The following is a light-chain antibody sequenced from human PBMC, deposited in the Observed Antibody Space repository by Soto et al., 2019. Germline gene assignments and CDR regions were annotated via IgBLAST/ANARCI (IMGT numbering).Light chain of an antibody. CDR3: SSYTSSSTPL. CDR1: SSDVGGYNY. J-gene: IGLJ2*01. V-gene: IGLV2-14*01. Sequence: QSALTQPASVSGSPGQSITISCTGTSSDVGGYNYVSWYQQHPGKAPKLMIYDVSNRPSGVSNRFSGSKSGNPASLTISGLQAEDEADYYCSSYTSSSTPLFGGGTKVTVL. CDR2: DVS.